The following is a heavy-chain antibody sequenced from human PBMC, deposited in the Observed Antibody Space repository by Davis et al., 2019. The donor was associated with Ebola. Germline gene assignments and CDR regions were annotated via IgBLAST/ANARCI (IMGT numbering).Heavy chain of an antibody. D-gene: IGHD4-17*01. V-gene: IGHV1-8*03. Sequence: ASVKVSCKASGYTFTSYDINWVRQATGQGLEWMGWMNPNSGNTGYAQKFQGRVTITRNTSISTAYMELSSLRSEDTAVYYCAREPDYGDYYYYYGMDVWGQGTTVTVSS. CDR2: MNPNSGNT. CDR1: GYTFTSYD. CDR3: AREPDYGDYYYYYGMDV. J-gene: IGHJ6*02.